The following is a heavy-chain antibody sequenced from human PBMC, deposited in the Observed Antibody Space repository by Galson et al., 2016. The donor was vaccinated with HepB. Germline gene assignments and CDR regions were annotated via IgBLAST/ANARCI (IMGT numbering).Heavy chain of an antibody. J-gene: IGHJ4*02. D-gene: IGHD5-18*01. CDR1: GGSIRRYY. V-gene: IGHV4-59*01. CDR3: ARVGRRDSYDETLDY. Sequence: LSLTCTVSGGSIRRYYWSWIRQPPGKRLAWIGNVYYTGSTNYNPSLKSRVTMSLDTSKNQFSLKLSSVTAADTAVYYCARVGRRDSYDETLDYWGQGTLVSVSS. CDR2: VYYTGST.